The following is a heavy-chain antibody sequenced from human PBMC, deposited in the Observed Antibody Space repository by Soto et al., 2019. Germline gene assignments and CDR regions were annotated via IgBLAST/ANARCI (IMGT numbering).Heavy chain of an antibody. J-gene: IGHJ4*02. V-gene: IGHV3-23*01. CDR2: ISVSSGGST. D-gene: IGHD3-10*01. Sequence: GGSPRLSCAASGFTFSTYAMNWVRQAPGKGLEWVSYISVSSGGSTYYPDSVKGRFTISRDNSKNTLFLQMNSLRVEDAAVYYCTKVSRFPGGLRSLFWGQGSLVTVSS. CDR3: TKVSRFPGGLRSLF. CDR1: GFTFSTYA.